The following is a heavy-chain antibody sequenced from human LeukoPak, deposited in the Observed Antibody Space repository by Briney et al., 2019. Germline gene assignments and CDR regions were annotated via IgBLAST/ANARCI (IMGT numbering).Heavy chain of an antibody. CDR1: GFTFSSYG. D-gene: IGHD3-10*01. V-gene: IGHV3-48*02. CDR2: ISSDSSTI. Sequence: GGALRLSCAASGFTFSSYGMNWGRQAPGKGLEWVSYISSDSSTIYYADSVKGRFTISRDNAKNSLYLQMNSLRDEDTAVYYCATWFGELSWGLFDYWGQGTLVTVSS. J-gene: IGHJ4*02. CDR3: ATWFGELSWGLFDY.